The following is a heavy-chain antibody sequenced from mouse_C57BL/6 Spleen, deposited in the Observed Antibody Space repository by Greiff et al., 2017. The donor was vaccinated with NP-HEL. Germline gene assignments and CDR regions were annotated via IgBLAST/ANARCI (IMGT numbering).Heavy chain of an antibody. J-gene: IGHJ3*01. Sequence: DVMLVESGGGLVKPGGSLKLSCAASGFTFSSYAMSWVRQTPEKRLEWVATISDGGSYTYYPDNVKGRFTISRDNAKNNLYLQMSHLKSEDTAMYYCAREGSSYAWFAYWGQGTLVTVSA. CDR1: GFTFSSYA. CDR3: AREGSSYAWFAY. CDR2: ISDGGSYT. D-gene: IGHD1-1*01. V-gene: IGHV5-4*01.